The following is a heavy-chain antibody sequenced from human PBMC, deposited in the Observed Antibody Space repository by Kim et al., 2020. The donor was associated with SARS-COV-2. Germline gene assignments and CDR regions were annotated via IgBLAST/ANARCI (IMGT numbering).Heavy chain of an antibody. Sequence: GGSLRLSCAASGFTFSSYAMHWVRQAPGKGLEWVAVISYDGSNKYYADSVKGRFTISRDNSKNTLYLQMNSLRAEDTAVYYCARDEAIPNFRFDYWGQGTLVTVSS. CDR3: ARDEAIPNFRFDY. CDR2: ISYDGSNK. J-gene: IGHJ4*02. D-gene: IGHD3-3*01. V-gene: IGHV3-30*04. CDR1: GFTFSSYA.